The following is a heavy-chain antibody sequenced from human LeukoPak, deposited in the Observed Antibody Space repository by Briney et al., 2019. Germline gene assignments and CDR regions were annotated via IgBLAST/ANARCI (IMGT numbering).Heavy chain of an antibody. CDR3: AKFDAEYTGSYSYYYYMDV. Sequence: GGSLRLSCAASGFTFSNYAMSWVRQAPGKGLEWVSAISGSRGSTYYTDSVKGRFTISRDNSKNTLYLQMNSLRAEDTAVYYCAKFDAEYTGSYSYYYYMDVWGKGTTVTVSS. CDR2: ISGSRGST. J-gene: IGHJ6*03. D-gene: IGHD1-26*01. CDR1: GFTFSNYA. V-gene: IGHV3-23*01.